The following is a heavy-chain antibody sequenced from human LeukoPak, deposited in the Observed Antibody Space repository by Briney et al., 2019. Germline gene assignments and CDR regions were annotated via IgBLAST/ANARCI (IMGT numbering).Heavy chain of an antibody. V-gene: IGHV4-39*07. CDR1: GGSISSSSYY. J-gene: IGHJ4*02. CDR2: IYYSGST. Sequence: SETLSLTCTVSGGSISSSSYYWGWIRQPPGKGLEWIGSIYYSGSTYYNPSLKSRVTISVDTSKNQFSLKLSSVTAADTAVYYCARHNIDWYIDCWGQGTLVTVSA. D-gene: IGHD3-9*01. CDR3: ARHNIDWYIDC.